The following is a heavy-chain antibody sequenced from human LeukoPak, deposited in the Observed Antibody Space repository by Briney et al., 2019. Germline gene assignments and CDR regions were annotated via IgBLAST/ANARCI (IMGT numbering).Heavy chain of an antibody. V-gene: IGHV3-30-3*01. D-gene: IGHD3-3*01. J-gene: IGHJ4*02. CDR2: ISYDGSNK. CDR3: ARSWTSYYDFWSGYPSYYFDY. CDR1: GFTFSSYA. Sequence: GGSLRLSCAASGFTFSSYAMHWVRQAPGKGLEWVAVISYDGSNKYYADSVKGRFTISRDNSKNTLYLQMNSLRAEDTAVYYCARSWTSYYDFWSGYPSYYFDYWGQGTRVTVSS.